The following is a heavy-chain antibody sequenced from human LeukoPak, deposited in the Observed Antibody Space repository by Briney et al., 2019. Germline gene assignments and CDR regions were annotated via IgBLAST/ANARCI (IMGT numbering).Heavy chain of an antibody. CDR3: ARDKGGQYSSGWYDYYYYGMDV. V-gene: IGHV3-33*01. J-gene: IGHJ6*02. CDR2: IWYDGSNK. Sequence: AGGSLRHSCVASGITFSSYGIHWVRQAPGKGLEWVAVIWYDGSNKYYADSVKGRFTISRDNSKNTLYLQMNSLRAEDTAVYYCARDKGGQYSSGWYDYYYYGMDVWGQGTTVTVSS. D-gene: IGHD6-19*01. CDR1: GITFSSYG.